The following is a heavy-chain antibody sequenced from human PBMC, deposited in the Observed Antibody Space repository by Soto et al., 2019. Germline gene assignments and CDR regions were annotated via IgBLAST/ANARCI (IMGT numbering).Heavy chain of an antibody. CDR1: GGSINNDDFY. CDR3: ARMSYYYDKWYFDL. D-gene: IGHD3-22*01. CDR2: VYYSGSS. J-gene: IGHJ2*01. V-gene: IGHV4-30-4*01. Sequence: SETLSLTCSVSGGSINNDDFYWSWLRQTPGKGLQWIGYVYYSGSSDCIPSLKSRLSMSIDKSKNQFTLKLSSVTAADTAIYYCARMSYYYDKWYFDLWGRSTLVTVSS.